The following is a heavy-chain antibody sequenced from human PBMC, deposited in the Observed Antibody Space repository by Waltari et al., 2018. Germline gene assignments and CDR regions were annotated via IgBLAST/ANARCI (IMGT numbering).Heavy chain of an antibody. CDR3: AEKQLVGWFDP. D-gene: IGHD6-6*01. CDR1: GGTLSSYA. CDR2: IIPIFGTA. V-gene: IGHV1-69*12. J-gene: IGHJ5*02. Sequence: QVQLVQSGAEVKKPGSSGKVPCKASGGTLSSYAISRVRQAHGQGLAWMGGIIPIFGTANYALKFQGRVTITADESTSTAYMELSSLRSEDTAVYYCAEKQLVGWFDPWGQGTLVTVSS.